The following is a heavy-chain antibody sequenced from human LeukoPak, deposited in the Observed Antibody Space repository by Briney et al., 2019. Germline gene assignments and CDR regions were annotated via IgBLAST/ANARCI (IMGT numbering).Heavy chain of an antibody. D-gene: IGHD4/OR15-4a*01. CDR2: ISISSTTI. V-gene: IGHV3-48*02. CDR3: ARDQGMVNDAFDV. CDR1: GFTFSNAW. J-gene: IGHJ3*01. Sequence: PGGSLRLSCAASGFTFSNAWMNWVRQAPGKGLEWISYISISSTTIYYADSVKGRFTISRDNSKNSLYLQMNNLRDDDTAVYYCARDQGMVNDAFDVWGQGTLVTVSS.